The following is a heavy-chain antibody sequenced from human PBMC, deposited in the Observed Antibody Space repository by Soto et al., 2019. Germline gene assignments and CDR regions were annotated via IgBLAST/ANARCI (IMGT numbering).Heavy chain of an antibody. V-gene: IGHV3-30*03. CDR2: ISYDGSNK. Sequence: GVSMRVSCAAAGFNFSSYGMHWVRQTPGKGLEWVAVISYDGSNKYYADSVKGRFTISRDNSKSTLYLQMNSLRAEDTAVYYCVTRPLPPYDYVWGSYRDFDYWGQGTLVTVSS. CDR3: VTRPLPPYDYVWGSYRDFDY. CDR1: GFNFSSYG. J-gene: IGHJ4*02. D-gene: IGHD3-16*02.